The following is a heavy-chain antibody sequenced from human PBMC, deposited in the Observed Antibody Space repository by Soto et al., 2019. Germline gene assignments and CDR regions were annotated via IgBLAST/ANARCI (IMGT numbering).Heavy chain of an antibody. CDR3: ARDIRGFSRALDY. CDR2: IYNSGTT. J-gene: IGHJ4*02. Sequence: SETLSLTCHVSGGSVSSGSYYWTWFLQLPGKGLEWIGNIYNSGTTNYNHSLQNRVTISIDTSKNQYSLKLTSVTAADAALYSCARDIRGFSRALDYWGQGTQVTVSS. V-gene: IGHV4-61*01. D-gene: IGHD5-18*01. CDR1: GGSVSSGSYY.